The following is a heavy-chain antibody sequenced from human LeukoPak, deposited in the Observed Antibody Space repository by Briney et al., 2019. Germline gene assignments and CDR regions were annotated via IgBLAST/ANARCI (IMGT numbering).Heavy chain of an antibody. Sequence: SETLSLTCAVYGGSFSGYYWSWIRQPPGKGLEWIGEINHSGSTNYNPSLKSRVTISVDTSKNQFSLKLSSVTAADTAVYYCARWVYGSSDYWGQGTLVTVSS. D-gene: IGHD6-6*01. V-gene: IGHV4-34*01. CDR2: INHSGST. CDR1: GGSFSGYY. J-gene: IGHJ4*02. CDR3: ARWVYGSSDY.